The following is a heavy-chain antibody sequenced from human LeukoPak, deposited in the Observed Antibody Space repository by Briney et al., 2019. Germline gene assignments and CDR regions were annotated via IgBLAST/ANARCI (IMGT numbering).Heavy chain of an antibody. V-gene: IGHV3-72*01. Sequence: PGGSLRLSGAASGFTFSDYYMDWVRQAPGKGLEWVGRLRNKVNSFTTEYAASVTGRFTISGDDSRNSLYLQMKSLRTEDTAVYYCSGDCAYASRRQPCYYAMDVWGLGTTVTVSS. D-gene: IGHD2-2*01. CDR1: GFTFSDYY. CDR2: LRNKVNSFTT. J-gene: IGHJ6*02. CDR3: SGDCAYASRRQPCYYAMDV.